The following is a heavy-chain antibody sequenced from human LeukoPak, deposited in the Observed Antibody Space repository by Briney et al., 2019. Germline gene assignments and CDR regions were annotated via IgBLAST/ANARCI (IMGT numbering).Heavy chain of an antibody. Sequence: GGSLRLSCTASGFTFSNAAMNWVRQAPGKGLEWVSAISGSGGSTYYADSVKGRFTISRDNSKNTLYLQMNSLRAEDTAVYYCARNGNAYSRDYWGQGTLVTVSS. CDR2: ISGSGGST. V-gene: IGHV3-23*01. J-gene: IGHJ4*02. CDR3: ARNGNAYSRDY. CDR1: GFTFSNAA. D-gene: IGHD2-15*01.